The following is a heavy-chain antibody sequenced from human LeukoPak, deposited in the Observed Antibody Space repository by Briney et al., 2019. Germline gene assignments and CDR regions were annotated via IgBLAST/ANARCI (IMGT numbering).Heavy chain of an antibody. Sequence: SETLSLTCAVYGGSFSGYYWSWIRQPPGKGLEWIGEINHSGSTNYNPSLKSRVTISVDTSKNQFSLKLSSVTAADTAVYYCARRGVVPAAIRYRGGFDPWGQGTLVTVSS. CDR2: INHSGST. V-gene: IGHV4-34*01. J-gene: IGHJ5*02. CDR1: GGSFSGYY. CDR3: ARRGVVPAAIRYRGGFDP. D-gene: IGHD2-2*01.